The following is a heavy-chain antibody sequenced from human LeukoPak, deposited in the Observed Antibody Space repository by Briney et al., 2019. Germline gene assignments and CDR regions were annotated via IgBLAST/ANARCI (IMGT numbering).Heavy chain of an antibody. Sequence: SETLSLTCTVSGGPISSSSYYWGWIRQPPGKGLEWIGSVSNSGSKHYNPSLKSRVTIFEDTSKNQFSLKLSSVTAADTAVYYCARLRYDILTGCFDYWGQGTLVTVSS. CDR3: ARLRYDILTGCFDY. CDR2: VSNSGSK. V-gene: IGHV4-39*01. CDR1: GGPISSSSYY. J-gene: IGHJ4*02. D-gene: IGHD3-9*01.